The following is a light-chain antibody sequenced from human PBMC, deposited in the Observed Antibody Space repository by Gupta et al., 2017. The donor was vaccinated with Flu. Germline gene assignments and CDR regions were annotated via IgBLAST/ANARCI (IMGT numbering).Light chain of an antibody. CDR3: QSYDSSRSAYV. J-gene: IGLJ1*01. CDR2: GDT. Sequence: QSALTQPPSVSGAPGQRVTISCTGSSSNIGAGYDVHWYQQIPGAAPKILIHGDTNRPSGVPDRFSGSKSGTSASLAITGLQAEDEADYYCQSYDSSRSAYVFGSGTRVTVL. CDR1: SSNIGAGYD. V-gene: IGLV1-40*01.